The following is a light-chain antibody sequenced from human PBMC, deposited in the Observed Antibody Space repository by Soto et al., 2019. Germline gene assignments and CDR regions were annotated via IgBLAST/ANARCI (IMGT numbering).Light chain of an antibody. J-gene: IGLJ1*01. CDR1: SSNIGDYN. CDR2: SNN. CDR3: LVWDDRLDAFV. V-gene: IGLV1-44*01. Sequence: QSVLTQPPSASGTPGQRVTISCSGSSSNIGDYNVNWYQQIPGTAPKLLIYSNNQRASGVPDRISGAKSGTSASLAIRGLQSEDEADYYCLVWDDRLDAFVFGSGTKLTVL.